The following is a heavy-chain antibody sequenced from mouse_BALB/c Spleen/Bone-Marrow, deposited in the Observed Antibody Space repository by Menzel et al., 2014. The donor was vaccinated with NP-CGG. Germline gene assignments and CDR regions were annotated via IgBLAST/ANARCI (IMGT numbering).Heavy chain of an antibody. V-gene: IGHV4-1*02. D-gene: IGHD1-2*01. CDR1: GFDFSRYW. J-gene: IGHJ2*01. Sequence: EVKLVESGGGLVQPGGSLKLSCAASGFDFSRYWMSWVRQAPGKGLEWIGEINPDSSTINYMPSLKDKFIISRDNAKNTLYLQMSKVRSEDTALYYCARQGYYGYSDYWGQGTTLTVSS. CDR3: ARQGYYGYSDY. CDR2: INPDSSTI.